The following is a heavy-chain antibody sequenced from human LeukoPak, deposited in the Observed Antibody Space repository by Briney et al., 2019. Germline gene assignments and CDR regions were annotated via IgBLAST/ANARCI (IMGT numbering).Heavy chain of an antibody. D-gene: IGHD3-22*01. J-gene: IGHJ3*02. CDR2: IYDSGST. CDR3: ARALAYDSSGYYHDAFDI. Sequence: SETLSLICTVSGGSISFSSYHWGWIRQPPGKGLEWIGSIYDSGSTYYNASLKSRVTISVDTSKNQFSLKLRSLIAADTAVYYCARALAYDSSGYYHDAFDIWGQGTMVTVSS. CDR1: GGSISFSSYH. V-gene: IGHV4-39*07.